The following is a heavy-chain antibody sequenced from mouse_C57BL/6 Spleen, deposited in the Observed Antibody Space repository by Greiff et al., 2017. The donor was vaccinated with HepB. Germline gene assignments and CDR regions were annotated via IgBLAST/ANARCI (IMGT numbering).Heavy chain of an antibody. CDR3: ARKRGDYSPYGMDY. V-gene: IGHV2-2*01. D-gene: IGHD2-12*01. CDR1: GFSLTSYG. CDR2: IWSGGST. J-gene: IGHJ4*01. Sequence: QVQLKESGPGLVQPSQRLSITCTVSGFSLTSYGVHWVRQSPGKGLEWLGVIWSGGSTDYNAAFISRLSISKDNSKSQVFFKMNSLQADDTAIYYCARKRGDYSPYGMDYWGQGTSVTVSS.